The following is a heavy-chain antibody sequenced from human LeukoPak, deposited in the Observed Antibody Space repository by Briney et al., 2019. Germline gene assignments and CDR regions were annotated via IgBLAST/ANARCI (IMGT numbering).Heavy chain of an antibody. D-gene: IGHD2-15*01. J-gene: IGHJ4*02. Sequence: GGSLRLSCAASGFTFSSYGMHWVRQAPGKGLEWVAVISYDGSNKYYADSVKGRFTISRDNSENTLYLQMNSLRAEDTAVYYCAKNGYCSGGSCSSIDYWGQGTLVTVSS. CDR2: ISYDGSNK. V-gene: IGHV3-30*18. CDR1: GFTFSSYG. CDR3: AKNGYCSGGSCSSIDY.